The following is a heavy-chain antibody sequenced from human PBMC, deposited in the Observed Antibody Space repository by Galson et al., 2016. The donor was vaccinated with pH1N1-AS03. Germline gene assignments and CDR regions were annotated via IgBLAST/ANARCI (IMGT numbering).Heavy chain of an antibody. D-gene: IGHD1-14*01. CDR2: VYPDDSDV. CDR3: ARLFGKGGRIDF. V-gene: IGHV5-51*01. Sequence: QSGAEVTKAGEPLKISCRGSGYRFRPYWIGWVRQVPGRGLECMGIVYPDDSDVIYMSSFEGQVTISADKSSGAAYLEWRSLNVSDNGMYYCARLFGKGGRIDFWGQGTLVTVSS. J-gene: IGHJ4*02. CDR1: GYRFRPYW.